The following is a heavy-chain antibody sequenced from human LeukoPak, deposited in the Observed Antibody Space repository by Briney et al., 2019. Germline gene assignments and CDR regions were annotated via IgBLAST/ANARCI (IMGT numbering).Heavy chain of an antibody. CDR1: GFTFSSYG. CDR3: ARDGPVNAFDI. V-gene: IGHV3-33*01. Sequence: GGSLRLSCAASGFTFSSYGMHWVRQAPGKGLEWVAVIWYDGSNKYYADSVKGRFTISRDNSKNTLYLQMNSLRAEDTAVYYCARDGPVNAFDIWGQGTMVTVSS. CDR2: IWYDGSNK. J-gene: IGHJ3*02. D-gene: IGHD4-11*01.